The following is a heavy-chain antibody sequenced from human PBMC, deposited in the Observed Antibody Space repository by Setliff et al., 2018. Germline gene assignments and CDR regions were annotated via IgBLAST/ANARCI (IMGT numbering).Heavy chain of an antibody. CDR3: TVYNTGSSKDHY. CDR1: GYSISSGYY. CDR2: IYYSGST. J-gene: IGHJ4*02. D-gene: IGHD2-8*02. Sequence: TLSLTCTVPGYSISSGYYWGWIRQPPGKGLEWIGSIYYSGSTNYNPSLKSRVTISVDTSKNQFSLKLSSVTAADTALYYCTVYNTGSSKDHYWGQGTPVTVSS. V-gene: IGHV4-38-2*02.